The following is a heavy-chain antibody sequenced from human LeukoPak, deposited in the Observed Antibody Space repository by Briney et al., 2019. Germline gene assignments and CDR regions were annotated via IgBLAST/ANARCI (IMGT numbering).Heavy chain of an antibody. D-gene: IGHD4-17*01. J-gene: IGHJ4*02. CDR2: IKQDGSEK. CDR3: ARGIPHDYGDYLNY. Sequence: PGGSLRLSCAASGFTFSSYWMSWVRQAPGKGLEWVANIKQDGSEKYYVDSVKGRFTISRDNAKNSPYLQMNSLRAKDTAVYYCARGIPHDYGDYLNYWGQGTLVTVSS. CDR1: GFTFSSYW. V-gene: IGHV3-7*03.